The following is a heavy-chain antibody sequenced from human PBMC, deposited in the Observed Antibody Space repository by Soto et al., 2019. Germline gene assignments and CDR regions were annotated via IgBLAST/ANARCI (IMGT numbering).Heavy chain of an antibody. D-gene: IGHD5-18*01. CDR1: GGSFTYT. V-gene: IGHV1-69*01. J-gene: IGHJ6*02. CDR3: ARLHSHGTYGMDV. Sequence: QMHLVQSGAEVKQPGSSVKVSCKASGGSFTYTLSWVRQAPGQGLEWMGGIIPTFGTTKYAQKFQDRVTITADESTKTAYMELNTLRSEDTAVYYCARLHSHGTYGMDVWGQGTTVTVSS. CDR2: IIPTFGTT.